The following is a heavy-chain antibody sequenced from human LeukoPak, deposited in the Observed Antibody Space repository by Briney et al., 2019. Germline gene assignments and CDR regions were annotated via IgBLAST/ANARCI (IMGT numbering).Heavy chain of an antibody. D-gene: IGHD3-22*01. J-gene: IGHJ4*02. CDR3: AREGGYDSSGYYYGSLVY. V-gene: IGHV1-2*06. CDR1: GYTFTGYY. CDR2: INPNSGGT. Sequence: ASVKVSCKAPGYTFTGYYMHWVRQAPGQGLEWMGRINPNSGGTNYAQKFQGRVTMTRDTSISTAYMELSRLRSDDTAVYYCAREGGYDSSGYYYGSLVYWGQGTLVTVSS.